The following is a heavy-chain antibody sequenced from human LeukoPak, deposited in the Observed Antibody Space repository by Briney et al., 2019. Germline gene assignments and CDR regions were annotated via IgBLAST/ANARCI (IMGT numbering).Heavy chain of an antibody. CDR2: ITSSNSDI. V-gene: IGHV3-21*01. J-gene: IGHJ6*03. CDR1: GFTFSSYS. CDR3: ARGEFGDYYYFYMHL. Sequence: GGSLRLSCAASGFTFSSYSMNWVRQAPGKGLEWVSSITSSNSDIYYADSVKGRFTISRDNAKNSLFLQMNSLRAEDTAMYYCARGEFGDYYYFYMHLWGKGTTVTVSS. D-gene: IGHD2/OR15-2a*01.